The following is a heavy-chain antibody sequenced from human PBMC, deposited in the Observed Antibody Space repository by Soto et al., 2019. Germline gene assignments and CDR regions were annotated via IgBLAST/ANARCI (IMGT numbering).Heavy chain of an antibody. V-gene: IGHV3-53*02. CDR2: LYFYGSA. J-gene: IGHJ4*02. CDR1: GFTLSGNR. Sequence: EVQLVETGGGWVQPGGSLRLSCVVSGFTLSGNRMTWVRQALGQGLEWVSDLYFYGSANYADSVRGRFTVSKDDSKNTLYLQMNNLRAEDTAVYYCARVGTSESFFDYWGQGTLVSVAP. D-gene: IGHD7-27*01. CDR3: ARVGTSESFFDY.